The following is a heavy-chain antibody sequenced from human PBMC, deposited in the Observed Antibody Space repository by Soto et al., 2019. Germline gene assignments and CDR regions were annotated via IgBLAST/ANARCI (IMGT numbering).Heavy chain of an antibody. CDR3: ANRPVGWYFDL. D-gene: IGHD1-26*01. CDR1: GFTFSSYA. V-gene: IGHV3-23*01. J-gene: IGHJ2*01. Sequence: EVQLLESGGGLVQPGGSLRLSCAASGFTFSSYAMSWVRQAPGKGLEWVSAISGSGGSTYYADSVKGRFTISRDNSKNTLNRHMNSLRAEDTDVYYCANRPVGWYFDLWGRGTLVTVS. CDR2: ISGSGGST.